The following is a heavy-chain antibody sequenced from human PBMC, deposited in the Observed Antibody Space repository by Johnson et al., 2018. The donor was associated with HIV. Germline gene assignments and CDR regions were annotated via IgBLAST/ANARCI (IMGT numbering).Heavy chain of an antibody. D-gene: IGHD3-22*01. V-gene: IGHV3-66*01. J-gene: IGHJ3*01. CDR2: IYSGGNT. CDR3: ARAYSDISGYYPHAFHV. Sequence: EQLVESGGGLVQPGGSLRLSCTASGFRFSSSWMHWVRQAPGKGLEWVSSIYSGGNTYHADSVMGRFTISRDKSENTVYLQMNRLRAEDTAVYFCARAYSDISGYYPHAFHVWGQGTVVIVSS. CDR1: GFRFSSSW.